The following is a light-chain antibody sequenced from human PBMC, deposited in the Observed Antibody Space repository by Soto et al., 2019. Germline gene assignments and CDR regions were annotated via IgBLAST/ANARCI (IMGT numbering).Light chain of an antibody. CDR3: CSYAGNTLVV. V-gene: IGLV2-11*01. Sequence: QSALTQPRSVSGSPGQSVTISCTGTSSDVGGYNYVSWYQQNPGKAPKLMIYDVSKRPSGVSDRFSGSKSANTASLIISGLQAEDEAYYYCCSYAGNTLVVFGGGTKLTVL. J-gene: IGLJ2*01. CDR2: DVS. CDR1: SSDVGGYNY.